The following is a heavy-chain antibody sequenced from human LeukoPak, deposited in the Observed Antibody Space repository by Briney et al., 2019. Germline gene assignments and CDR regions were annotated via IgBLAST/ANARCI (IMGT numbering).Heavy chain of an antibody. CDR3: ARDGGGWNFDY. D-gene: IGHD6-19*01. CDR1: GLPFDTSY. J-gene: IGHJ4*01. Sequence: PGRSLRLSCAASGLPFDTSYMHWVRQGPRKGQEWVAVMWSDGSHINYADSVKGRFTIPRDNSKNTLYLQMNSLRADDAAVYYCARDGGGWNFDYWGHGTLVTVSS. V-gene: IGHV3-33*01. CDR2: MWSDGSHI.